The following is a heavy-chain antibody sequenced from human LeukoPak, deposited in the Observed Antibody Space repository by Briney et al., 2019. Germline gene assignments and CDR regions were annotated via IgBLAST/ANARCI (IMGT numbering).Heavy chain of an antibody. Sequence: PSETLSLTCTVSGYSISSGYYWGWIRQPPGKGLEWIGSIYHSVSTYYNPSLKSRVTISVDTSKNQFSLNLTSVTAADTAVYYCARHRRLWLGGNWFDPWGQGTLVTVSS. D-gene: IGHD3-10*01. CDR3: ARHRRLWLGGNWFDP. J-gene: IGHJ5*02. V-gene: IGHV4-38-2*02. CDR1: GYSISSGYY. CDR2: IYHSVST.